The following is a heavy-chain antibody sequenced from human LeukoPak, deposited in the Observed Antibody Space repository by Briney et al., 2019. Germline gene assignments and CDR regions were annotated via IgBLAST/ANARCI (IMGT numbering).Heavy chain of an antibody. Sequence: KPSETLSLTCAVYGGSFSGYYWSWIRQPPGKGLEWIGEINHSGSTNYNPSLKSRVTISVDTSKNQFSLKLSSVTAADTAVYYCARGYCSSTSCYLLDYWGQGTLVTVSS. J-gene: IGHJ4*02. CDR2: INHSGST. D-gene: IGHD2-2*01. CDR3: ARGYCSSTSCYLLDY. V-gene: IGHV4-34*01. CDR1: GGSFSGYY.